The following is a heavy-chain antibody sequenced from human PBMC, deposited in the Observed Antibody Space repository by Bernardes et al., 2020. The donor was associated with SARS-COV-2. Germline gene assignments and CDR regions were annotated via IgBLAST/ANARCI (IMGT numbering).Heavy chain of an antibody. J-gene: IGHJ4*02. V-gene: IGHV3-21*01. Sequence: GGSLRLSCAASGFTFSSYSMNWVRQAPRKGLEWVSSISSSSSYIYYADSVKGRFTISRDNAKNSLYLQMNSLRAEDTAVYYCARDLIASGWGGRYFDYWGQGTLVTVYS. CDR1: GFTFSSYS. CDR2: ISSSSSYI. CDR3: ARDLIASGWGGRYFDY. D-gene: IGHD3-10*01.